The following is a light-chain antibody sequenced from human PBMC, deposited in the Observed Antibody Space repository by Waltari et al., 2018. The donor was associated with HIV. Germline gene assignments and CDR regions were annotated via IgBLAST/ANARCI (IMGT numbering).Light chain of an antibody. CDR1: ENVYTY. Sequence: IHLTQFPSFLSASVGDRVNITCRASENVYTYLHWYQQKPGKVPKVLIHGASRLQNGFPQRFSGGGYGTEFTLTIDNLRPEDFAIYFCQQSYSTVLFTFGQGT. CDR3: QQSYSTVLFT. V-gene: IGKV1-39*01. J-gene: IGKJ1*01. CDR2: GAS.